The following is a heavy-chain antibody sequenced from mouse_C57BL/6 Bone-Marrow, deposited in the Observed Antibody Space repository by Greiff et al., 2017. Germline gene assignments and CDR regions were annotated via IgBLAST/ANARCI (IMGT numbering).Heavy chain of an antibody. D-gene: IGHD1-1*01. J-gene: IGHJ3*01. CDR3: AREGLFTTVVGGVAY. V-gene: IGHV1-80*01. CDR2: IYPGDGDT. CDR1: GYAFRSYW. Sequence: QVQLQQSGAELVKPGASVKISCKASGYAFRSYWMNWVKQRPGKGLEWIGQIYPGDGDTNYNGKFKGKATLTADKSSSTAYMQLSSLTSEDSAVYFCAREGLFTTVVGGVAYWGQGTLVTVSA.